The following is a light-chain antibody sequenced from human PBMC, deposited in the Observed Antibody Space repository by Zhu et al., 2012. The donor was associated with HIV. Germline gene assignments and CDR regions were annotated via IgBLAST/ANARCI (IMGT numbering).Light chain of an antibody. Sequence: EIVLTQSPGTLSLSPGERATLSCRASQSFTSSYLAWYQQKPGQPPRLLIYGASSRATGIPDRFSGSGSGTDFTLTISRLEPEDFALYYCQQRSSWPLTFGGGTKVEIK. CDR2: GAS. CDR1: QSFTSSY. V-gene: IGKV3D-20*02. CDR3: QQRSSWPLT. J-gene: IGKJ4*01.